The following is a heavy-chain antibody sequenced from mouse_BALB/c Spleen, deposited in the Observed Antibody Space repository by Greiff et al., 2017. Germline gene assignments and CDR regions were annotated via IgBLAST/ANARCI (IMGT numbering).Heavy chain of an antibody. D-gene: IGHD2-10*01. CDR2: INPSTGYT. CDR3: ARTYYGNYGAMDY. CDR1: GYTFTSYW. Sequence: VQLQQSGAELAKPGASVKMSCKASGYTFTSYWMHWVKQRPGQGLEWIGYINPSTGYTEYNQKFKDKATLTADKSSSTAYMQLSSLTSEDSAVYYCARTYYGNYGAMDYWGQGTSVTVSS. J-gene: IGHJ4*01. V-gene: IGHV1-7*01.